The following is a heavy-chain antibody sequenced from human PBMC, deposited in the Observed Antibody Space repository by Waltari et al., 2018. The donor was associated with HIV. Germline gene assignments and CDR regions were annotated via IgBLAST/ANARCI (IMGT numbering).Heavy chain of an antibody. Sequence: QVQLQESGPGLVQTLETLSLTCAVSGSSITSGYYWAWIRQSPGKGLEWIATIHYNGRGDYHPSLGGRVLVSVDTSKNQFSLKMRYVTAADTAIYYCARDWGVTTGPFDFWGQGTQVTVSS. CDR1: GSSITSGYY. J-gene: IGHJ4*02. D-gene: IGHD4-4*01. CDR3: ARDWGVTTGPFDF. CDR2: IHYNGRG. V-gene: IGHV4-38-2*02.